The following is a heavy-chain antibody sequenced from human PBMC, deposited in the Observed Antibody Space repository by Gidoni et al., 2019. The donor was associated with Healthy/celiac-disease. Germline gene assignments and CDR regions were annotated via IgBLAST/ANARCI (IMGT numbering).Heavy chain of an antibody. CDR1: GFTFSSYS. CDR2: ISSSSSTI. J-gene: IGHJ3*02. CDR3: ARLAEAFDI. Sequence: EVQLVESGGGLVQPGGSLRLSCAAAGFTFSSYSMNWCRQVPGKGLEWVSYISSSSSTIYYADSVKGRFTISRDNAKNALYLQMNSLRDEDTAVYYCARLAEAFDIWGQGTMVTVSS. V-gene: IGHV3-48*02.